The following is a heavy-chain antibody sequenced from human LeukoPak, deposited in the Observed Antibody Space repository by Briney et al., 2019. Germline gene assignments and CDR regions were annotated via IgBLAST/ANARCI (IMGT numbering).Heavy chain of an antibody. CDR2: ISYDGSNK. V-gene: IGHV3-30*18. D-gene: IGHD3-22*01. CDR3: AKDVRGGDSRAIGPTDY. Sequence: PGGSLRLSCAASGFTFSSYGMHWVRQAPGKGLEWVAVISYDGSNKHYADSVKGRFTISRDNSKNTPYLQMNSLRAEDTAVYYCAKDVRGGDSRAIGPTDYWGQGTLVTVSS. CDR1: GFTFSSYG. J-gene: IGHJ4*02.